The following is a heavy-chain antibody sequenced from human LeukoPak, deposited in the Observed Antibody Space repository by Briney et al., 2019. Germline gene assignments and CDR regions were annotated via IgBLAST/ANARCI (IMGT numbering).Heavy chain of an antibody. D-gene: IGHD3-22*01. CDR1: GGTFSSYA. Sequence: VASVKVSCKASGGTFSSYAISRVRQAPGQGLEWMGRIIPILGIANYAQKFQGRVTITADKSTSTAYMELSSLRSEDTAVYYCARDDYYDSSGYFVYWGQGTLVTVSS. J-gene: IGHJ4*02. CDR3: ARDDYYDSSGYFVY. CDR2: IIPILGIA. V-gene: IGHV1-69*04.